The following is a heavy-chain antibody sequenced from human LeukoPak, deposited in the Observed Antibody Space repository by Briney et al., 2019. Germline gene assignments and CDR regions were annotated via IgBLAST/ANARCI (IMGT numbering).Heavy chain of an antibody. J-gene: IGHJ4*02. D-gene: IGHD1-26*01. CDR1: GGSISSYY. V-gene: IGHV4-4*07. CDR2: IYTSGST. CDR3: ARSWRENEEFDY. Sequence: SETLSLTCTVSGGSISSYYWSWIRQPAGKGLEWIGRIYTSGSTNYDPSLKSRVTMSVDTSKNQFSLKLSSVTAADTAVYYCARSWRENEEFDYWGQGTLVTVSS.